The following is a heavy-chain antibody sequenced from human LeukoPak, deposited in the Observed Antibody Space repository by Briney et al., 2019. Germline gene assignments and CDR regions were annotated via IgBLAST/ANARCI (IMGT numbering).Heavy chain of an antibody. D-gene: IGHD2-2*01. Sequence: TTSETLSLTCTVSGGSFSSTSDYWGWIRQPPGKGLQWIASISSSGSTSYNPSLKSRVTISLDTSKNQFSLRLRSVTAADTAVYYCARDRGTSSYSVRLGYYYYYSYMDVWGKGTVVTVSS. J-gene: IGHJ6*03. CDR3: ARDRGTSSYSVRLGYYYYYSYMDV. V-gene: IGHV4-39*07. CDR1: GGSFSSTSDY. CDR2: ISSSGST.